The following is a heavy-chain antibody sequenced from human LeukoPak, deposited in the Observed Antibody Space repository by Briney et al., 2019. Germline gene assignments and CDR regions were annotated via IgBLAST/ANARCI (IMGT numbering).Heavy chain of an antibody. Sequence: PSETLSLTCAVSGGSISSGGYSWSWIRQPPGKGLEWIGYIYHSGSTYYNPSLKSRVTISVDRSKNQFSLKLSSVTAADTAVYYCARDPPDIVVVPAAEVPSYYYYYMDVWGKGTTVTVSS. D-gene: IGHD2-2*01. CDR2: IYHSGST. J-gene: IGHJ6*03. CDR3: ARDPPDIVVVPAAEVPSYYYYYMDV. V-gene: IGHV4-30-2*01. CDR1: GGSISSGGYS.